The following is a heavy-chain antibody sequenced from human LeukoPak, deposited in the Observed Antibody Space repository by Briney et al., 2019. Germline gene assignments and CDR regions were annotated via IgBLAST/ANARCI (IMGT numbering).Heavy chain of an antibody. CDR3: ARSLAIFGVVKEDY. CDR2: INPNSGGT. CDR1: GYTFTGYY. J-gene: IGHJ4*02. D-gene: IGHD3-3*01. V-gene: IGHV1-2*02. Sequence: ASVKVSCKASGYTFTGYYMHWVRQAPGQGLEWMGWINPNSGGTNYAQKFQGRVTMTRDTSISTAYMELSSLRSEDTAVYYCARSLAIFGVVKEDYWGQGTLVTVSS.